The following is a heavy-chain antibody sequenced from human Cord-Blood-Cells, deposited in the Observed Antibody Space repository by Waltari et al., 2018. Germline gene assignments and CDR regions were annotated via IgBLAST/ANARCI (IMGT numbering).Heavy chain of an antibody. CDR1: GGSFSGYY. D-gene: IGHD1-26*01. V-gene: IGHV4-34*01. Sequence: QVQLQQWGAGLLKPSETLSLTCAVYGGSFSGYYCSWIRPPPGEGLEGIGEINHSESTNTNPALRRRVTISVDTSTNQFSLKPSSVTAADTAVYYCARVVSYYGIVDYWGQGTLVTVSS. CDR2: INHSEST. CDR3: ARVVSYYGIVDY. J-gene: IGHJ4*02.